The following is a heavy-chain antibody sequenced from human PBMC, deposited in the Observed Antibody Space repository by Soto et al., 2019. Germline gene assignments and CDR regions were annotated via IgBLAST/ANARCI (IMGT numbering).Heavy chain of an antibody. CDR2: IYYSGNA. D-gene: IGHD3-9*01. CDR1: DDSINSDNYY. Sequence: QLQLQESGPGLVKPSETLSLTCSVSDDSINSDNYYWGWFRQPPGKGLEWIGSIYYSGNAYYNPSLQTRVTISLDKSKSQYSLKLNSVTAADTAVYFCARLEGLATISYYFDFWGPGALVTVSS. CDR3: ARLEGLATISYYFDF. V-gene: IGHV4-39*01. J-gene: IGHJ4*02.